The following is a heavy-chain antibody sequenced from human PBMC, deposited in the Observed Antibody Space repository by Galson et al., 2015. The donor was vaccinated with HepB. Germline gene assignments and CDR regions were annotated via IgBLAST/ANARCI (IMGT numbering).Heavy chain of an antibody. CDR3: ARHRPTGGPSFDY. Sequence: QVQLQESGPGLVKPSQTLSLTCTVSGGSISSGSYYWSWIRQPAGKGLEWIGRIYTSGSTNYNPSLKSRVTMSVDTSKNQFSLKLSSVTAADTAVYYCARHRPTGGPSFDYWGQGTLVTVSS. CDR2: IYTSGST. D-gene: IGHD7-27*01. J-gene: IGHJ4*02. V-gene: IGHV4-61*02. CDR1: GGSISSGSYY.